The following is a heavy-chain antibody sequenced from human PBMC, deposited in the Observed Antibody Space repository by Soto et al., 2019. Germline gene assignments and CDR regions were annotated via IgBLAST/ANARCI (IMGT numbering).Heavy chain of an antibody. CDR2: IIPILGIA. J-gene: IGHJ2*01. D-gene: IGHD1-26*01. Sequence: QVQLVQSGAEVKKPGSSVKVSCKASGGTFSSYTISWVRQAPGQGLEWMGRIIPILGIANYAQKFQGRVTITADKSTSTAYMELSSLRSEDTAVYYCARSGASSLEWYFDLWGRGTLVTASS. CDR1: GGTFSSYT. CDR3: ARSGASSLEWYFDL. V-gene: IGHV1-69*02.